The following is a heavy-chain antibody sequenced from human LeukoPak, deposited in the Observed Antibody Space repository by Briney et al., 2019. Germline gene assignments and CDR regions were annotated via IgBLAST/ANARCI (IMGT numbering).Heavy chain of an antibody. J-gene: IGHJ3*02. CDR2: IYYDGNT. CDR1: GGSISGYY. Sequence: SETLSLTCTVTGGSISGYYWNWIRQPPGGGLEWIGYIYYDGNTNYSPSVKSQVTISVDMSKNQVSLRLSSVTADDTAVYYCARDQGISSDLDAFDIWGQGTMVTVSS. V-gene: IGHV4-59*01. D-gene: IGHD3-10*01. CDR3: ARDQGISSDLDAFDI.